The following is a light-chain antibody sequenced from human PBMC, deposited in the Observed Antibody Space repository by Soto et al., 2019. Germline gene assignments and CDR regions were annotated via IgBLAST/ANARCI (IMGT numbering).Light chain of an antibody. CDR3: CSFAGSYYV. CDR1: SSDVGGHDY. V-gene: IGLV2-14*01. CDR2: EVN. J-gene: IGLJ1*01. Sequence: QSVLTQPASVSGSPGQSITISCNGTSSDVGGHDYVSWYQQHPGKAPKLTIFEVNKRPSGVSYRFSGSKSGNTASLTISGLQGEDEADYYCCSFAGSYYVFGTGTKLTVL.